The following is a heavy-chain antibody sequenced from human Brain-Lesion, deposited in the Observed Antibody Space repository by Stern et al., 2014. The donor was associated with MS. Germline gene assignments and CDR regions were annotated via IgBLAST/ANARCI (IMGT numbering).Heavy chain of an antibody. CDR1: GFSLRTDGVG. CDR2: IYWDNDK. Sequence: QITLKESGPALVTPTQTLTLTCTFSGFSLRTDGVGVGWVRQPPGQALESLALIYWDNDKRYSPSLRRRLTITKDTSRNQVVLTKANMDPVDTATYYWAHRRPHYASWDNGDFDYWGQGALVTVSS. V-gene: IGHV2-5*02. CDR3: AHRRPHYASWDNGDFDY. J-gene: IGHJ4*02. D-gene: IGHD3-3*01.